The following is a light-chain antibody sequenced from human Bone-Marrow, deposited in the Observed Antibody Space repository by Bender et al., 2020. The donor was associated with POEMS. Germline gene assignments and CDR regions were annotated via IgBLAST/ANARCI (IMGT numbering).Light chain of an antibody. Sequence: QSALTQPASVSGSPGQSIIISCIGTSNDIATYNYVSWYQQHPGKAPKLLIYDVDSRPSGVSSRFSGSKSGNTASLTISGLQPEDEADYYCCSYSSTSTLVFGGGTKLTVL. CDR2: DVD. CDR3: CSYSSTSTLV. V-gene: IGLV2-14*03. J-gene: IGLJ3*02. CDR1: SNDIATYNY.